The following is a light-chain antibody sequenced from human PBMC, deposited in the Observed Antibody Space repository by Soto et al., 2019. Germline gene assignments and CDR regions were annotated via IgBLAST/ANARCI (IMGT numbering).Light chain of an antibody. V-gene: IGKV1-5*01. J-gene: IGKJ1*01. CDR3: QQYNNWPPRT. CDR2: AAS. Sequence: DIQLTQSHSTLCGFVGESVTITGMASQTISSWLAWYQQKPGKAPKLLIYAASSLQSGVPSRFSGSGSGTEFTLTISNLQSEDSAVYYCQQYNNWPPRTFGPGTKVDI. CDR1: QTISSW.